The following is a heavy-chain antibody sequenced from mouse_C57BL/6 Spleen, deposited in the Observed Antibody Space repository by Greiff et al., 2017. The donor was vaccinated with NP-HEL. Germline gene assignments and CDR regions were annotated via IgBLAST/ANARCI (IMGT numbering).Heavy chain of an antibody. CDR3: ASRGGSSYWYFDV. V-gene: IGHV1-52*01. Sequence: VQLQQPGAELVRPGSSVKLSCKASGYTFTSYWMHWVKQRPIQGLEWIGNIDPSDSETHYNQKFKDKATLTVDKSSSTAYMQLSSLTSEDSAVYYCASRGGSSYWYFDVWGTGTTVTVSS. D-gene: IGHD1-1*02. CDR1: GYTFTSYW. CDR2: IDPSDSET. J-gene: IGHJ1*03.